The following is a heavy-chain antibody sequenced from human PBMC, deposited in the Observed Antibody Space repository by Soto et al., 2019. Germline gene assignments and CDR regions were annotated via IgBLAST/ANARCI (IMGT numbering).Heavy chain of an antibody. CDR2: ISSSGTIM. V-gene: IGHV3-11*01. CDR3: ARVGVEMATIPIDY. Sequence: QVQLVESGGGLVKPGGSLRLSCAASGFMFSDYYMNWIRQAPGKGLEWVSYISSSGTIMYYADSVKGRFTISRDNAKNSLYLQMNSLRAEDTAVYYCARVGVEMATIPIDYWGQGTLVTVSS. CDR1: GFMFSDYY. D-gene: IGHD5-12*01. J-gene: IGHJ4*02.